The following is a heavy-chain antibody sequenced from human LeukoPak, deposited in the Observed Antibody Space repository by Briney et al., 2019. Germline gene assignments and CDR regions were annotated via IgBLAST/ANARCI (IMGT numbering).Heavy chain of an antibody. J-gene: IGHJ4*02. D-gene: IGHD3-10*01. CDR1: GYTFTGYY. CDR2: ISAYNGNT. Sequence: GASVKVSCKASGYTFTGYYMHWVRQAPGQGLEWMGWISAYNGNTNYAQKLQGRVTMTTDTSTSTAYMELRSLRSDDTAVYYCATGRRITLFDYWGQGTLVTVSS. V-gene: IGHV1-18*04. CDR3: ATGRRITLFDY.